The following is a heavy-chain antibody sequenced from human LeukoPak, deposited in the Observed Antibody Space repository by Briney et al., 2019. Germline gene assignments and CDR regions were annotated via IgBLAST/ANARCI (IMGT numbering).Heavy chain of an antibody. CDR1: GFTFSNYA. D-gene: IGHD3-10*01. Sequence: GGSLRLSCAASGFTFSNYAMNWVRQAPGKGLEWVSSITGSGGDAYYADSVKGRFTSSRDNSNNTLYVQMNSLRVEDTAVYYCAKSGGLSGSGRLAMDVCGQGTTVTVSS. CDR2: ITGSGGDA. V-gene: IGHV3-23*01. J-gene: IGHJ6*02. CDR3: AKSGGLSGSGRLAMDV.